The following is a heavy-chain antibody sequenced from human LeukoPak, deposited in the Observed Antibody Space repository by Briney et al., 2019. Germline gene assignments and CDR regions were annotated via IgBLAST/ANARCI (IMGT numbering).Heavy chain of an antibody. CDR2: IYYSGST. Sequence: SETLSLTCTVSGGSISSYYWSWIRQPPGKGQEWIGYIYYSGSTNYNPSLKSRVTISVDTSKNQSSLKLSSVTAVDTAVYYCAREHRSAGAGFGGFDIWGQGTMVTVSS. CDR1: GGSISSYY. V-gene: IGHV4-59*01. D-gene: IGHD6-19*01. CDR3: AREHRSAGAGFGGFDI. J-gene: IGHJ3*02.